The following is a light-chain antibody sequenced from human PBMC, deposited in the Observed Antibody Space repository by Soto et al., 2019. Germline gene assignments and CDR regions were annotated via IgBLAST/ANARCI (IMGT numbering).Light chain of an antibody. CDR2: AAS. Sequence: DIQFTHSPSFLSASVGDRVTITCRASQDISTYLAWYQQTPGRAPKVLVYAASTLQSGVPSRFSGSGSGTKFSLTISSLQPEDFATYYCPYYNSYPHTFGQGTQLEI. V-gene: IGKV1-9*01. J-gene: IGKJ2*01. CDR3: PYYNSYPHT. CDR1: QDISTY.